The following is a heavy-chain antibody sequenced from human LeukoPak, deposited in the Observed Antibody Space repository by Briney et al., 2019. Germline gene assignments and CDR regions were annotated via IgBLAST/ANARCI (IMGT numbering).Heavy chain of an antibody. D-gene: IGHD2-15*01. CDR1: GYSFSTSG. J-gene: IGHJ6*03. CDR2: ISGSGGST. CDR3: AREGRKSRGVDIVRKKETGYYYMDV. V-gene: IGHV3-21*01. Sequence: GGSLRLSCEGFGYSFSTSGMTWVRQAPGKGLEWVSSISGSGGSTDYADSVKGRFTISRDNAKNSLYLQMNSLRAEDTAVYYCAREGRKSRGVDIVRKKETGYYYMDVWGKGTTVTVSS.